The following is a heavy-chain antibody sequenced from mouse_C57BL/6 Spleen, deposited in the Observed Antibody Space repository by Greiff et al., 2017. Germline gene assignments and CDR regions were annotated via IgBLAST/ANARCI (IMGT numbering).Heavy chain of an antibody. Sequence: QVQLQQPGAELVKPGASVKLSCKASGYTFTSYWMHWVKQRPGQGLEWIGMIHPNSGSTNYNEKFKSKATLTVDKSSSTAYMQLSSLTSEDSAVYYCARGPIYYGNPAWFAYWGQGTLVTVSA. CDR2: IHPNSGST. V-gene: IGHV1-64*01. J-gene: IGHJ3*01. CDR3: ARGPIYYGNPAWFAY. D-gene: IGHD2-1*01. CDR1: GYTFTSYW.